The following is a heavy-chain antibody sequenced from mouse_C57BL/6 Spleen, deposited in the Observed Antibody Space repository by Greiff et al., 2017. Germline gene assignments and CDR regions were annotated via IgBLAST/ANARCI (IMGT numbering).Heavy chain of an antibody. CDR2: IDPSDSET. Sequence: VQLQQPGAELVRPGSSVKLSCKASGYTFTSYWMHWVKQRPIQGLEWIGNIDPSDSETHYNQKFKDKATLTVDKSSSTAYMQLSSLTSEDSAVYYCARGLLRDYAMDYWGQGTSVTVSS. V-gene: IGHV1-52*01. J-gene: IGHJ4*01. CDR3: ARGLLRDYAMDY. CDR1: GYTFTSYW. D-gene: IGHD2-3*01.